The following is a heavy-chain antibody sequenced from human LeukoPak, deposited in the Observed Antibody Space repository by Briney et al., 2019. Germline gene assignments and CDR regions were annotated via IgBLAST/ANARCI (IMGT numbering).Heavy chain of an antibody. CDR3: AREYYYDSSGYRNLGAFDI. D-gene: IGHD3-22*01. V-gene: IGHV4-31*03. CDR1: GGSISSGGYY. Sequence: SSQTPSLTCTVSGGSISSGGYYWSWIRQHPGKGLGWIGYIYYSGSTYYNPSLKSRVTISVDTSKNQFSLKLSSVTAADTAVYYCAREYYYDSSGYRNLGAFDIWGQGTMVTVSS. CDR2: IYYSGST. J-gene: IGHJ3*02.